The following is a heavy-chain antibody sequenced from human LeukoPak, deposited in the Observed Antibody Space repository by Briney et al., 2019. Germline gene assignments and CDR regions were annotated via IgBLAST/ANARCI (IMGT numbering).Heavy chain of an antibody. CDR1: GFTFSGYW. Sequence: PGGSLRLSCAASGFTFSGYWMHWVRHAPGKGLVWVSRINSDGSSTSYADSVKGRFTISRDTAKNTLYPQMNSLRAEDTAVYYCARPPRGSYGYDYWGQGTLVTVSS. CDR3: ARPPRGSYGYDY. J-gene: IGHJ4*02. V-gene: IGHV3-74*01. CDR2: INSDGSST. D-gene: IGHD5-18*01.